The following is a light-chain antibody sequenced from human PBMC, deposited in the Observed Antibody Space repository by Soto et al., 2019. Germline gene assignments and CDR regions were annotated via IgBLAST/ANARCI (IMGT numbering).Light chain of an antibody. Sequence: DLPMTQSPSSLSASVGDRVTITCQASQDISKYLNWYQQKPGKAPKLLIYGASNLQTGVTSRFSGSGSGTDFTFTISRLQPEDIAPYYCQQYANLLTFGGGAMVEIK. CDR2: GAS. CDR3: QQYANLLT. V-gene: IGKV1-33*01. CDR1: QDISKY. J-gene: IGKJ4*01.